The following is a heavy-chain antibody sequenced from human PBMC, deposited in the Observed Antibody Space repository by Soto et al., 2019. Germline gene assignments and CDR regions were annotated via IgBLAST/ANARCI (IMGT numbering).Heavy chain of an antibody. CDR2: ISSSSSTI. J-gene: IGHJ4*02. Sequence: EVQLEESGGGLVQPGGSLRLSCAASGFTFSSYSMNWVRQAPGKGLEWVSYISSSSSTIYYADSVKGRFTISRDNAKNSLYLQMNSLRAEDTAVYYCASTSAGWELLYYYWGQGTLVTVSS. D-gene: IGHD1-26*01. CDR3: ASTSAGWELLYYY. V-gene: IGHV3-48*01. CDR1: GFTFSSYS.